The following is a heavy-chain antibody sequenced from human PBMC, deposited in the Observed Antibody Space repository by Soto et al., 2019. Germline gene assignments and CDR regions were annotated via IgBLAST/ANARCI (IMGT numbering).Heavy chain of an antibody. CDR1: GFTFSSYW. CDR2: INSDGSST. J-gene: IGHJ4*01. Sequence: GGSLRLSCAASGFTFSSYWMHWVRQAPGKGLVWVSRINSDGSSTSYADSVKGRFTISRDNAKNTLYLQMNSLRVEDTAVYYCVRDRTLLVPTSIDYWGHGTLVTSPQ. V-gene: IGHV3-74*01. D-gene: IGHD2-8*02. CDR3: VRDRTLLVPTSIDY.